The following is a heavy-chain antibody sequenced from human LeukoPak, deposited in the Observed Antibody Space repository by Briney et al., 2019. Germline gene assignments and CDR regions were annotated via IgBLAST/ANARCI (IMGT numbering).Heavy chain of an antibody. V-gene: IGHV3-48*01. Sequence: GGSLRLSCAASGFTVNSNYMNWVRQAPGKGLEWISYIGSGSRTIYYADSVKGRSTISRDNAKNSLYLQMNSLRAEDTAVYYCARVDLTYGSVPYMDVWGQGTTVTVSS. D-gene: IGHD3-10*01. CDR1: GFTVNSNY. CDR3: ARVDLTYGSVPYMDV. CDR2: IGSGSRTI. J-gene: IGHJ6*02.